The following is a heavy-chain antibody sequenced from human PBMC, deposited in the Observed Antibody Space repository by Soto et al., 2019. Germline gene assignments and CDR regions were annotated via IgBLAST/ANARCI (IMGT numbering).Heavy chain of an antibody. J-gene: IGHJ5*02. CDR2: IYHSGST. CDR3: ARSGPGAWFDP. V-gene: IGHV4-30-2*01. CDR1: GGSISSGGYS. D-gene: IGHD3-10*01. Sequence: SETLSLTCAVSGGSISSGGYSWSWIRQPPGKGLEWIGYIYHSGSTYYNPSLKSRVTISVDTSKNQFSLKLSSVTAADTAVYYCARSGPGAWFDPWGQGTLDTVSS.